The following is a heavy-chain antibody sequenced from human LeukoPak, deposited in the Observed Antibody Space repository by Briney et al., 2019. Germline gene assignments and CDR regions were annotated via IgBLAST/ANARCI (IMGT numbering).Heavy chain of an antibody. J-gene: IGHJ4*02. CDR1: GFILRSHA. CDR3: VKDNEAGGSPFDR. D-gene: IGHD1-1*01. CDR2: ISDNGGST. V-gene: IGHV3-64D*06. Sequence: GGSLRLSCSASGFILRSHAMHWVRQAPGKGLEYVSRISDNGGSTYYADSVKGRFTISRDNSKNTLYLQMSSLRAADTAVYYCVKDNEAGGSPFDRWGQGTLVTVSS.